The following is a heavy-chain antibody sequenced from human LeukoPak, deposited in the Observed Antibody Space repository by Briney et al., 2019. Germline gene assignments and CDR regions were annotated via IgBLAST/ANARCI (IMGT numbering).Heavy chain of an antibody. J-gene: IGHJ3*02. Sequence: GGSLRLSCAASGFTFSNAWMNWVRQAPGKGLEWVGRIKSKTDGGTTDYAAPVKGGFTISRDDSKNTLYLQMNSLKTEDTAVYYCTTGLRDYYDSSGYYYFDAFDIWGQGTMVTVSS. CDR3: TTGLRDYYDSSGYYYFDAFDI. CDR2: IKSKTDGGTT. V-gene: IGHV3-15*07. D-gene: IGHD3-22*01. CDR1: GFTFSNAW.